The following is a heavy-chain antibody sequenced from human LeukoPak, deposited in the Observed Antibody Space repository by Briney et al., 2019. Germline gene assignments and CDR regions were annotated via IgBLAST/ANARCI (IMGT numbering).Heavy chain of an antibody. CDR1: GFTLINSA. CDR2: IIIGSGQT. D-gene: IGHD3-10*01. CDR3: AAGDTLVRGVIIPFAP. Sequence: SVKVSCKASGFTLINSAVQWVRQARGQRLEWVGWIIIGSGQTRYAQKFQERVTITRDMSTSTAFLELSSLRSEDSAVYYYAAGDTLVRGVIIPFAPWGQGTLVTVSS. V-gene: IGHV1-58*01. J-gene: IGHJ5*02.